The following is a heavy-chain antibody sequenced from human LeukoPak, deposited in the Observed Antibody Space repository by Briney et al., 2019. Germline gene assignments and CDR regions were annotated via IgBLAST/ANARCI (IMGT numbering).Heavy chain of an antibody. CDR2: IIPIFGTA. D-gene: IGHD6-13*01. Sequence: ASVKVSCKASGGTFSSYAISWVRQAPGQGLEWMGGIIPIFGTANYAQKFQGRVTITTDESTSTAYMELSSLRSEDTAVYYCARSRIVSSSLLYYYMDVWGKGTTVTVSS. CDR1: GGTFSSYA. V-gene: IGHV1-69*05. J-gene: IGHJ6*03. CDR3: ARSRIVSSSLLYYYMDV.